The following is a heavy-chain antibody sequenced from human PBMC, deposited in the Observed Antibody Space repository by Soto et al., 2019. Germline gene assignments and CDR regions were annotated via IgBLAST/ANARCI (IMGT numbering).Heavy chain of an antibody. CDR1: GYSFTSYW. D-gene: IGHD2-21*01. CDR2: IYPGDSDT. J-gene: IGHJ4*02. V-gene: IGHV5-51*03. CDR3: ARAEGDDCSPGAGLVGY. Sequence: EVQLVQSGAEVKKPGESLKISCKGSGYSFTSYWIGWVRQMPGKGLEWMGIIYPGDSDTRYSPSFQGQVTISADKSIGTAYLQWSSLDAAVTAMYDWARAEGDDCSPGAGLVGYGGQGTLVTVSS.